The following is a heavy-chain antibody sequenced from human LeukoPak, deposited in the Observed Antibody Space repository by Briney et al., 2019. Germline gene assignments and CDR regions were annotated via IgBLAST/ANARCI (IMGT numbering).Heavy chain of an antibody. CDR2: IKEDGSEE. J-gene: IGHJ4*02. Sequence: GGSLRLSCTASGFTFSIYWMSWVRQAPGKGLEWVASIKEDGSEEHYVNSVKGRFTISRDNARNSVHVQMNSLRAEDTAVYFCARDRPGHYFDYWGQGALVTVSS. V-gene: IGHV3-7*01. CDR1: GFTFSIYW. CDR3: ARDRPGHYFDY. D-gene: IGHD6-6*01.